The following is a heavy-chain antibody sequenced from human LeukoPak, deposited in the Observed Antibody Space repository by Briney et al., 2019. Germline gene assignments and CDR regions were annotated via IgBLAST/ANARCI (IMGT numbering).Heavy chain of an antibody. Sequence: GGSLRLSCTASGFTFSSYSMNWVRQAPGKGLEWVSYFSSSRSTIYYADSVKGRFTISRDNAEDSLDLQMNSLRAEDTAVYYCARVGRDYSDISGYSNYYYYYYMDVWGKGTTVTVSS. CDR2: FSSSRSTI. CDR1: GFTFSSYS. V-gene: IGHV3-48*01. D-gene: IGHD3-22*01. CDR3: ARVGRDYSDISGYSNYYYYYYMDV. J-gene: IGHJ6*03.